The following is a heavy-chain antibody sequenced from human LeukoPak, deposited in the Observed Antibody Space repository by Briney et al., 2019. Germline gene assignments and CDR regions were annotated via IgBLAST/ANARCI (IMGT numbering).Heavy chain of an antibody. Sequence: PGGSLRLSCAASGFTFDDYAMHWVRQAPGKGLEWVSGISWNSGSIDYADSVKGRFTVSRDNAKNSLYLQMNSLRAEDTAVYYCASRGDGYSLDAFDIWGQGTMVTVSS. CDR2: ISWNSGSI. CDR1: GFTFDDYA. D-gene: IGHD5-24*01. J-gene: IGHJ3*02. V-gene: IGHV3-9*01. CDR3: ASRGDGYSLDAFDI.